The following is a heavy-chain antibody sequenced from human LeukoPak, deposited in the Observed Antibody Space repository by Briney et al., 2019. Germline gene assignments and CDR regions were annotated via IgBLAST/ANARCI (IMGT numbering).Heavy chain of an antibody. Sequence: GGSLRLSCAASGFTFSSYWMSWVRQAPGKGLEWVANIKQDGSEKYYVDSVKGRFTISRDNAKNSLYLQMNSLRAEDTAVYYCARGSTREYYDFWSGRSRHQAFDIWGQGTMVTVPS. D-gene: IGHD3-3*01. CDR3: ARGSTREYYDFWSGRSRHQAFDI. V-gene: IGHV3-7*01. CDR1: GFTFSSYW. J-gene: IGHJ3*02. CDR2: IKQDGSEK.